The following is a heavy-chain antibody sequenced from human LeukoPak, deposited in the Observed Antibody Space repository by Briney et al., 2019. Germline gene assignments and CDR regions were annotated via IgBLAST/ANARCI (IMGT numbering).Heavy chain of an antibody. CDR2: ISPSSGT. J-gene: IGHJ4*02. V-gene: IGHV3-23*01. D-gene: IGHD3-22*01. CDR3: ARPQSSSGYYWPFDD. CDR1: GFTFSSYA. Sequence: PGGSLRLSCAASGFTFSSYAMRWVRQAPGKGLEWVSAISPSSGTFYSDSVTGRFTISRDNSKNTLYLQMNSLRAEDTAVYYCARPQSSSGYYWPFDDWGQGTLVTVSS.